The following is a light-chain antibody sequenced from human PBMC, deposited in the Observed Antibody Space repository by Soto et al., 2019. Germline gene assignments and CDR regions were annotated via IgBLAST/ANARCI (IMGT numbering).Light chain of an antibody. CDR3: LQYNSSPWT. V-gene: IGKV3-20*01. Sequence: EIVLTQSPGTLSLSPGERATLSCRASQSVTNNYLAWCQQKPGQAPRLLIYSASSRATGIPDRFSGSGSGPDFTLTISRLEPEDFAGYYCLQYNSSPWTFGQGTKVEIK. CDR1: QSVTNNY. CDR2: SAS. J-gene: IGKJ1*01.